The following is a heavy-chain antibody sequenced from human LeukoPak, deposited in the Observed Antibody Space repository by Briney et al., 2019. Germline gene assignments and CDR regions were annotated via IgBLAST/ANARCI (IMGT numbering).Heavy chain of an antibody. CDR2: IYYSGST. Sequence: SETLSLTCTVSGGSISSSSYYWGWIRQPPGKGLEWIGSIYYSGSTYYNPSLKSRVTISVDTSKNQFSLKLSSVTAADTAVYYCARHNKDSSSSGGVPPDYWGQGTLVTVSS. CDR3: ARHNKDSSSSGGVPPDY. D-gene: IGHD6-6*01. CDR1: GGSISSSSYY. J-gene: IGHJ4*02. V-gene: IGHV4-39*01.